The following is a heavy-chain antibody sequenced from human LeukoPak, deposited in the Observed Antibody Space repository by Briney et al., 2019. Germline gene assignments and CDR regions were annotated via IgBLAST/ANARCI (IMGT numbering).Heavy chain of an antibody. CDR2: IYYSGST. CDR1: GGSISSGSYY. J-gene: IGHJ3*02. Sequence: SETLSLTCTVSGGSISSGSYYWGWIRQPPGKGLEWIGSIYYSGSTYYNPSLKSRVTISVDTSKNQFSLKLSSVTAADTAVYYCARHRRSWDAFDIWGQGTMVTVSS. CDR3: ARHRRSWDAFDI. D-gene: IGHD6-13*01. V-gene: IGHV4-39*01.